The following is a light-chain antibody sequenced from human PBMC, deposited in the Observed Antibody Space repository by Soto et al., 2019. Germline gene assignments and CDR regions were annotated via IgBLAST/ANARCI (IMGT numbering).Light chain of an antibody. J-gene: IGKJ5*01. V-gene: IGKV1-5*01. CDR3: QQYNSYSPT. Sequence: DMQMTQSPSTLAPSVGGRINITSRASQSISSWLAWYQQKPGKAPKLLIYDASSLESGVPSRFSGSGSGTEFTLTISSLQPDDFATYYCQQYNSYSPTFGQGTRLEIK. CDR2: DAS. CDR1: QSISSW.